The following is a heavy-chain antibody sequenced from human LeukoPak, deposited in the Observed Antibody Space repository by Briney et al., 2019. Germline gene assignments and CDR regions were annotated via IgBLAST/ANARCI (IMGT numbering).Heavy chain of an antibody. CDR3: ARARGYSYGPRPDDAFDI. CDR2: ISGSGDST. Sequence: GGSLRLSCAASGFTFSNYAMRWVRQAPGKGLEWVSGISGSGDSTYYADSVKGRFTISRDNAKNSLYLQMNSLRAEDTAVYYCARARGYSYGPRPDDAFDIWGQGTMVTVSS. CDR1: GFTFSNYA. D-gene: IGHD5-18*01. V-gene: IGHV3-23*01. J-gene: IGHJ3*02.